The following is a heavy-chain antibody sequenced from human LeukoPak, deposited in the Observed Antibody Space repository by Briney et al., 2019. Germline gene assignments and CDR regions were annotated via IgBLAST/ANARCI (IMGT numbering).Heavy chain of an antibody. J-gene: IGHJ4*02. CDR3: ARGTFWSGYYHDY. V-gene: IGHV1-24*01. CDR2: FDPEDGET. Sequence: GASVKVSCKVSGYTLTELSMHWVRQAPGKGLEWMGGFDPEDGETIYAQKFQGRVTVTEDTSTDTAYMELSSLRSEDTAVYYCARGTFWSGYYHDYWGQGTLVTVSS. CDR1: GYTLTELS. D-gene: IGHD3-3*01.